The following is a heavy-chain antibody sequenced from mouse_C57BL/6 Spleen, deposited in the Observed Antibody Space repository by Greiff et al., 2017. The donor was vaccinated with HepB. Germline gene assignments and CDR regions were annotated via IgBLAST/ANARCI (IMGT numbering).Heavy chain of an antibody. CDR3: ITTVVAYYFDY. J-gene: IGHJ2*01. D-gene: IGHD1-1*01. CDR2: INPSSGYT. CDR1: GYTFTSYW. Sequence: QVQLQQSGAELAKPGASVKLSCKASGYTFTSYWMHWVKQRPGQGLEWIGYINPSSGYTKYNQKFKDKATLTADKSSSTAYMQLISLTYEDSAVYYCITTVVAYYFDYWGQGTTLTVSS. V-gene: IGHV1-7*01.